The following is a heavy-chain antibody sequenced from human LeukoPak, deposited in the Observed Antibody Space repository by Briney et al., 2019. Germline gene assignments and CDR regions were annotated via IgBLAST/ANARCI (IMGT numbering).Heavy chain of an antibody. CDR2: IYTSGST. CDR1: GGSISSYY. D-gene: IGHD6-19*01. Sequence: SETLSLTCTVSGGSISSYYWSWIRQPAGKGLEWIGRIYTSGSTNYNPSLKSRVTMSVNTSKNQFSLKLSAVTAADTAVYYCAREYSSGWSRGFDYWGQGTLVTVSS. J-gene: IGHJ4*02. V-gene: IGHV4-4*07. CDR3: AREYSSGWSRGFDY.